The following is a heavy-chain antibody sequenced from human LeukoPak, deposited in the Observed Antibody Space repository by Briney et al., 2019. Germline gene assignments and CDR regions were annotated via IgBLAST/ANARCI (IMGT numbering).Heavy chain of an antibody. D-gene: IGHD6-13*01. CDR1: GRTFTTYA. J-gene: IGHJ4*02. Sequence: SVTLSCTPSGRTFTTYAISWVRQAPGQGLEWMGGIIPIFGTANCAQKFQGRVTITADESTSTAYMELSSLRSEDTAVYYCARGAGYSSSWYVYYFDYWGQGTLVTVSS. CDR2: IIPIFGTA. V-gene: IGHV1-69*13. CDR3: ARGAGYSSSWYVYYFDY.